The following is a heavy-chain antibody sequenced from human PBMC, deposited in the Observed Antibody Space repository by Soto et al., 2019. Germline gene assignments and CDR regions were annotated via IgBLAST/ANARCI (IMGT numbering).Heavy chain of an antibody. J-gene: IGHJ4*02. V-gene: IGHV3-23*01. Sequence: GGSLRLSCAASGFTFSSYAMSWVRQAPGKGLEWVSAISGSGGSTYYADSVKGRFTISRDNSKNTLYLQMNSLRAEDAAVYYCAKDPSPAVVPAAMLGGVFDYWGQGTLVTVSS. CDR1: GFTFSSYA. CDR2: ISGSGGST. CDR3: AKDPSPAVVPAAMLGGVFDY. D-gene: IGHD2-2*01.